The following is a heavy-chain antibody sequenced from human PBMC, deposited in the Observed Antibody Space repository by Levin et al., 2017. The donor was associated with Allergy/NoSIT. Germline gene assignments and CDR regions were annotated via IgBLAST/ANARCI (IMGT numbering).Heavy chain of an antibody. CDR3: ARDRGYSGYEV. D-gene: IGHD5-12*01. CDR1: GFTFDDYG. CDR2: INWNGGST. J-gene: IGHJ4*02. Sequence: ASVKVSCAASGFTFDDYGMSWVRQAPGKGLEWVSGINWNGGSTGYADSVKGRFTISRDNAKNSLYLQMNSLRAEDTALYYCARDRGYSGYEVWGQGTLVTVSS. V-gene: IGHV3-20*04.